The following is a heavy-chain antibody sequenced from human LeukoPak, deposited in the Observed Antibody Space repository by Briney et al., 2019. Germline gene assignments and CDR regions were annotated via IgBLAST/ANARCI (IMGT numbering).Heavy chain of an antibody. Sequence: PGGSLRLSCAASGFTFSSYSMNWVRQAPGKGLEWVSSISSSSTYIYHADSVRGRFTISRDNAKNSLYLQLNSLRAEDTAVYYCARQYYDIWSGYYTADYYFDDWGQGTLVTVSS. D-gene: IGHD3-3*01. V-gene: IGHV3-21*01. CDR2: ISSSSTYI. CDR1: GFTFSSYS. J-gene: IGHJ4*02. CDR3: ARQYYDIWSGYYTADYYFDD.